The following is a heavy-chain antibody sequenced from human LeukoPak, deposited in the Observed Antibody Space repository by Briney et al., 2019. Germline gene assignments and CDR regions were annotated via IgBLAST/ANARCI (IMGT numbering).Heavy chain of an antibody. D-gene: IGHD2-2*01. J-gene: IGHJ4*02. CDR2: ISYDGSNK. CDR3: ASSDIVVVPAAN. V-gene: IGHV3-30-3*01. CDR1: GYTFTGYN. Sequence: SCKASGYTFTGYNMHWVRQAPGRGLEWVAVISYDGSNKYYADSVKGRFTISRDNSKNTLYLQMNSLRAEDTAVYYCASSDIVVVPAANWGQGTLVTVSS.